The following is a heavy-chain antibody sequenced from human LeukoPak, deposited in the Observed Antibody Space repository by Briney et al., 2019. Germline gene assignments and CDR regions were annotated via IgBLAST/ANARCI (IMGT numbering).Heavy chain of an antibody. V-gene: IGHV1-69*05. D-gene: IGHD2-2*01. CDR3: ARSDLGYCSSTSCRPPYYYYYYMDV. Sequence: SVKVSCKASGGTFSSYAISRVRQAPGQGLEWMGGIIPIFGTANYAQKFQGRVTITTDESTSTAYMELSSLRSEDTAVYYCARSDLGYCSSTSCRPPYYYYYYMDVWGKGTTVTVSS. CDR2: IIPIFGTA. CDR1: GGTFSSYA. J-gene: IGHJ6*03.